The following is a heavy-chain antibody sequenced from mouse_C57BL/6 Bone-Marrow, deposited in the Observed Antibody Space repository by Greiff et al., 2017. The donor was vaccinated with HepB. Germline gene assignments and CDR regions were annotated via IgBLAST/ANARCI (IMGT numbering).Heavy chain of an antibody. D-gene: IGHD2-3*01. V-gene: IGHV1-7*01. J-gene: IGHJ4*01. Sequence: QVQLQQSGAELAKPGASVKLSCKASGYTFTSYWMHWVKQRPGQGLEWIGYINPSSGYTKYNQKFKDKATFTADKSSGTAYLQLSSVTYEDSAVYYCAGYDGYYGGAMDYWGRGTSVTVSS. CDR3: AGYDGYYGGAMDY. CDR2: INPSSGYT. CDR1: GYTFTSYW.